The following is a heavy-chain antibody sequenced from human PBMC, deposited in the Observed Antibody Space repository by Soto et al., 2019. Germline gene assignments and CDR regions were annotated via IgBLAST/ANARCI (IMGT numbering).Heavy chain of an antibody. CDR1: GYSFSSHA. D-gene: IGHD6-13*01. Sequence: QVQLEQSGSEVKKSGSSVKVSCKASGYSFSSHAITWVRQAPGQGLEWMGGIIPVFGTPSYAQKFQGRVTISADKSTNTYYLELRSLRSEGTAVYYCARGGALSLSWYWGDGLDSWGQGTQVTVSS. CDR2: IIPVFGTP. V-gene: IGHV1-69*06. CDR3: ARGGALSLSWYWGDGLDS. J-gene: IGHJ4*02.